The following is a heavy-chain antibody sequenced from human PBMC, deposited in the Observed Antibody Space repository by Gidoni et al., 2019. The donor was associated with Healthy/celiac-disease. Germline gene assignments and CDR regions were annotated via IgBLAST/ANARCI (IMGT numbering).Heavy chain of an antibody. J-gene: IGHJ6*02. CDR3: ARDLPRKSEYYYGGGGMDV. V-gene: IGHV3-30-3*01. CDR2: ISLDGSNK. Sequence: QVQLVESGGGVVQPGRSLRLSCAASGFTFSSYAMHWVRQAPGKGLEWVVFISLDGSNKYYADSVNGRFTISIDNSKNTLYLQMNSLRAEDTAVYYCARDLPRKSEYYYGGGGMDVWGQGTTVTVSS. CDR1: GFTFSSYA. D-gene: IGHD3-10*01.